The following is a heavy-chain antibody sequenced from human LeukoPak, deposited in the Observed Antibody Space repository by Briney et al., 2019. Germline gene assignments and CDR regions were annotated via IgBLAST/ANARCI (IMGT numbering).Heavy chain of an antibody. CDR2: INSDGSTT. J-gene: IGHJ4*02. D-gene: IGHD4-17*01. Sequence: GGSLRLSCAASGFTFSRYWIHWVRQAPGKGLVWVSRINSDGSTTTYADSVKGRFTISRDNAKNTLYLQMNSLRAEDTAVYYCARDSYGDANFDSWGQGTLVTVSS. V-gene: IGHV3-74*01. CDR1: GFTFSRYW. CDR3: ARDSYGDANFDS.